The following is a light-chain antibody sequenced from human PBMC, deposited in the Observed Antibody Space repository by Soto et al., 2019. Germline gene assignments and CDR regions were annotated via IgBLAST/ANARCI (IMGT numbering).Light chain of an antibody. CDR1: SXXXXSNT. CDR3: AAWDDSLNGPGYV. V-gene: IGLV1-44*01. CDR2: SNN. J-gene: IGLJ1*01. Sequence: QSVLTQPPSASGTPGQRVTISCXGSSXXXXSNTVNWYQQLPGTAPKLLIYSNNQRPSGVPDRFSGSKSGTSASLAISGLQSEDEADYYCAAWDDSLNGPGYVFGTGTKLTVL.